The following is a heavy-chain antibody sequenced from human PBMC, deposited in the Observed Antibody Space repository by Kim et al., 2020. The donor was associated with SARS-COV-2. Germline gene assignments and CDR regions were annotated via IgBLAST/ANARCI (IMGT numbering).Heavy chain of an antibody. CDR3: VRAPQGHCTDSTCYPNW. Sequence: GGSLRLSCAASGFTFSKYGMHWVRQAPGKGLEWVSTISSGGAYIYYADSVKGRFTISRDNAKDSLSLQMNSLGVDDTAVYYCVRAPQGHCTDSTCYPNW. V-gene: IGHV3-21*01. CDR1: GFTFSKYG. D-gene: IGHD2-8*02. J-gene: IGHJ5*01. CDR2: ISSGGAYI.